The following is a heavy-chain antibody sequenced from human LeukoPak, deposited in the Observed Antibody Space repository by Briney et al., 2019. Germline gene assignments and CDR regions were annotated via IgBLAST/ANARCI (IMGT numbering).Heavy chain of an antibody. D-gene: IGHD6-19*01. V-gene: IGHV3-9*01. CDR3: AKDQGPGIAVAGT. J-gene: IGHJ5*02. CDR2: ISWNSGRI. Sequence: GGSLRLSCAASGFTFDDYAMHWVRQAPGKGLEWVSGISWNSGRIGYADSVKGRFTISRDNAKNSLYLQMNSRRAEDTALYYCAKDQGPGIAVAGTWGQGTLVTVSS. CDR1: GFTFDDYA.